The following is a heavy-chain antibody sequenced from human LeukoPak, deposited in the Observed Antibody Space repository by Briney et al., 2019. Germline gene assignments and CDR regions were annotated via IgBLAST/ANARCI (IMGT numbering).Heavy chain of an antibody. J-gene: IGHJ6*02. CDR3: ATLGGDTAMFYYYYGMDV. CDR2: INSDGSST. V-gene: IGHV3-74*01. CDR1: GFTFSSYW. D-gene: IGHD5-18*01. Sequence: GGSLRLSCAASGFTFSSYWMHWVRQAPGKGLVWVSRINSDGSSTSYADSVKGRFTISRDNAKNTLYLQMNSLRAEDTAVYYCATLGGDTAMFYYYYGMDVWGQGTTVTVSS.